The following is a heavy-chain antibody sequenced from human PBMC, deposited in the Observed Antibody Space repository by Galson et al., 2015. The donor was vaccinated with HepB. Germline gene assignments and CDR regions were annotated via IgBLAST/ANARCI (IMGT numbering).Heavy chain of an antibody. Sequence: SVKVSCKASGYTFTSYDINWVRQATGQGLEWVGWMNPNSGNTGYAQKFQGRVTMTRNTSISTAYMELSSLRSEDTAVYYCARGPRWRITMVRGLKGVLGVWFDPWGQGTLVTVSS. CDR1: GYTFTSYD. D-gene: IGHD3-10*01. V-gene: IGHV1-8*01. J-gene: IGHJ5*02. CDR2: MNPNSGNT. CDR3: ARGPRWRITMVRGLKGVLGVWFDP.